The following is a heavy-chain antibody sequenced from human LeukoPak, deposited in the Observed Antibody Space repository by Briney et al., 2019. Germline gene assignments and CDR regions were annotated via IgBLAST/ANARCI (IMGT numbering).Heavy chain of an antibody. CDR2: IIPIFGTA. CDR1: GGTFSSYA. CDR3: ARDGWFGDSSSLYYYYMDV. Sequence: ASVKVSCKASGGTFSSYAISWVRQAPGQGLEWMGGIIPIFGTANYAQKFQGRVTITADESTSTAYMELSSLRSEDTAVYYCARDGWFGDSSSLYYYYMDVWGKGTTVTISS. D-gene: IGHD3-10*01. J-gene: IGHJ6*03. V-gene: IGHV1-69*13.